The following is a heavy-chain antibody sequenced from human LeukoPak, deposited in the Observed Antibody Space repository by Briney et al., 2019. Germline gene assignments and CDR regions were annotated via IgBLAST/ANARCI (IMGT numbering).Heavy chain of an antibody. D-gene: IGHD2-2*01. V-gene: IGHV4-39*01. Sequence: SETLSLTCTVSGGSISSSNYYWGRIRQPPGRGLEWVGSIDCSGRTYDNPSLKSRVTLSLDTSKSQFPLRLSSVTAADTAVYYCARGSSPTYPLNYWGQGTLVTVSS. CDR3: ARGSSPTYPLNY. CDR1: GGSISSSNYY. CDR2: IDCSGRT. J-gene: IGHJ4*02.